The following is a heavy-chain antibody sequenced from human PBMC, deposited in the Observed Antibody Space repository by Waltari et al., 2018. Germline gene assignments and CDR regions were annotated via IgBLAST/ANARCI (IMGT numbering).Heavy chain of an antibody. CDR3: AKDGSIAALRYFDY. D-gene: IGHD6-6*01. Sequence: QVQLVESGGGVVQPGGSLRLSWAASGFPCRSYGMHWVRQAPGKWLEWVAFIRYDGSNKYYADSVKGRFTISRDNSKNTLYLQMNSLRAEDTAVYYCAKDGSIAALRYFDYWGQGTLVTVSS. CDR1: GFPCRSYG. CDR2: IRYDGSNK. J-gene: IGHJ4*02. V-gene: IGHV3-30*02.